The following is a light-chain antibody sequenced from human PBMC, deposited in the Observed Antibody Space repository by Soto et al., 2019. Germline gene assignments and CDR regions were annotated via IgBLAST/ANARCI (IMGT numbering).Light chain of an antibody. Sequence: AIPLTQSPSSLSASVGDRVTITCRASQGIRNDLGWYQQKPGQAPKLLLYAASSLQSGVPSRFSGGGSGTDSTLTISSLQPEDFATYYCQQDYNYPYTFGQGTKLEIK. V-gene: IGKV1-6*01. CDR1: QGIRND. CDR2: AAS. J-gene: IGKJ2*01. CDR3: QQDYNYPYT.